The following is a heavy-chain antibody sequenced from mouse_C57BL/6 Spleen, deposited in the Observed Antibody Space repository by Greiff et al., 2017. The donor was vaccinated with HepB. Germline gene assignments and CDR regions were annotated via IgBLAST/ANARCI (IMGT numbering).Heavy chain of an antibody. Sequence: VKLMESGAELARPGASVKLSCKASGYTFTSYGISWVKQRTGQGLEWIGEIYPRSGNTYYNEKFKGKATLTADKSSSTAYMELRSLTSEDSAVYFCARGGYDYDYAMDYWGQGTSVTVSS. J-gene: IGHJ4*01. V-gene: IGHV1-81*01. D-gene: IGHD2-4*01. CDR1: GYTFTSYG. CDR3: ARGGYDYDYAMDY. CDR2: IYPRSGNT.